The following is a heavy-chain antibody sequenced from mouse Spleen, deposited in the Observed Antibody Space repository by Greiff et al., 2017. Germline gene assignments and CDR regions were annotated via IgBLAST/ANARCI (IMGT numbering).Heavy chain of an antibody. CDR3: ARHVGSHYYGSSYYFDD. D-gene: IGHD1-1*01. J-gene: IGHJ2*01. CDR2: FYPGSGSI. V-gene: IGHV1-62-2*01. CDR1: GYTFTEYT. Sequence: VQLQQSGAELVKPGASVKLSCQASGYTFTEYTIHWVKQRSGQGLEWIGWFYPGSGSIKYNEKFKDKATLTADKSSSTVYMELSRLTSEDSAVYFCARHVGSHYYGSSYYFDDWGQGTTLTVSS.